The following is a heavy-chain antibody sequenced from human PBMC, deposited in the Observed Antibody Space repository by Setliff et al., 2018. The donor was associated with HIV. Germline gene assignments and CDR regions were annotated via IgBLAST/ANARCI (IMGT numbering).Heavy chain of an antibody. CDR3: ATLPAAIVATTYYFDY. V-gene: IGHV3-21*06. Sequence: PGGSLRLSCAASGFTFSYYSMTWVRQAPGKGLEWVSSIITSSSYTYYADSVKGRFTISRDNAKNSLYLQMNSLRAEDTAVYFCATLPAAIVATTYYFDYCGQGTLVTVSS. CDR1: GFTFSYYS. D-gene: IGHD5-12*01. CDR2: IITSSSYT. J-gene: IGHJ4*02.